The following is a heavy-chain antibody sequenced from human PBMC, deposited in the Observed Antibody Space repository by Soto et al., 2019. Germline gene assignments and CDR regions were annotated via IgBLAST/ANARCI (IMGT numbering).Heavy chain of an antibody. J-gene: IGHJ4*02. CDR1: GFTFRSFV. D-gene: IGHD3-16*01. V-gene: IGHV3-30*19. CDR3: ARWGTTGGLDV. Sequence: QVQLVESGGGVVQPGTSLRLSCVGSGFTFRSFVIHWVRQAPGRGLVWVALTSYDGTNKYFGDSVKGRFTISRDNSRNTVDLQMDSLRLEDTALYYCARWGTTGGLDVWGQGTLVSVSP. CDR2: TSYDGTNK.